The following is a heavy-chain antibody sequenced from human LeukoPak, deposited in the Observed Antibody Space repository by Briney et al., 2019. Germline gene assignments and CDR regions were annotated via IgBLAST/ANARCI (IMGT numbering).Heavy chain of an antibody. CDR1: GGSISSYY. V-gene: IGHV4-4*07. CDR3: ARGFSSWDAFDI. D-gene: IGHD6-13*01. CDR2: IYTSGST. Sequence: SETLSLTCTVSGGSISSYYWSWIRQPAGQGLEWIGRIYTSGSTNYNPSLKTRVTMSVDTSKNQFSLKLSSVTAADTAVYYCARGFSSWDAFDIWGQGTMVTVSS. J-gene: IGHJ3*02.